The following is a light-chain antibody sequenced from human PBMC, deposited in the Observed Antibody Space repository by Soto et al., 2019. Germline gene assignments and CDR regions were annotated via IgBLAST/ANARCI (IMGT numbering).Light chain of an antibody. CDR1: QGVNTW. J-gene: IGKJ1*01. V-gene: IGKV1-5*01. CDR3: QQYHSYWT. Sequence: DIQMTQSPSSVSASVGDRVTITCRASQGVNTWLAWYQKKPGKAPELLVYEASSLHSGVPSRFSGSGSGTEFTLTISSLQTDDFSTYYCQQYHSYWTFGQGTKVE. CDR2: EAS.